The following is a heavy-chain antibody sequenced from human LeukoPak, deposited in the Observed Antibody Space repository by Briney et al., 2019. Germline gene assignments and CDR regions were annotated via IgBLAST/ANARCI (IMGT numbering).Heavy chain of an antibody. Sequence: PGGSLRLSCAASGFIVSNKYMAWVRQTPGKGLEWASVIYTGGSTYYADSVKGRFTISRDNPKNTVHLQMNRLRVEDTAVYYCATRVLSGSDGMDVWGQGTTVTVSS. CDR2: IYTGGST. CDR3: ATRVLSGSDGMDV. V-gene: IGHV3-53*01. D-gene: IGHD2/OR15-2a*01. CDR1: GFIVSNKY. J-gene: IGHJ6*02.